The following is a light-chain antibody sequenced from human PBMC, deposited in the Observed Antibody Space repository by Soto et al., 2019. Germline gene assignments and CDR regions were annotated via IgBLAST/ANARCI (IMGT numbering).Light chain of an antibody. J-gene: IGLJ1*01. CDR3: CSYAGSRYV. Sequence: QSVLTQPASVSGSPGQSITISCTGTTSDVGSYNLVSWYQQHPGNAPKLMIYEVSKRPSGVSNRFSGSKSGNTASLTISGLQAEDEADYYCCSYAGSRYVFGNGTKVXXL. V-gene: IGLV2-23*02. CDR2: EVS. CDR1: TSDVGSYNL.